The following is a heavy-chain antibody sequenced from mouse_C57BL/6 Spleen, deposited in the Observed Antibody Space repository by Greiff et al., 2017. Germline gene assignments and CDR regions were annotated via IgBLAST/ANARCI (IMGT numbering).Heavy chain of an antibody. V-gene: IGHV2-2*01. J-gene: IGHJ4*01. CDR3: ARITTDGDYAMDY. CDR2: IWSGGST. Sequence: VKLMESGPGLVQPSQSLSITCTVSGFSLTSYGVHWVRQSPGKGLEWLGVIWSGGSTDYNAAFISRLSISKDNSKSQVFFKMNSLQADDTAIYYCARITTDGDYAMDYWGQGTSVTVSS. CDR1: GFSLTSYG. D-gene: IGHD1-1*01.